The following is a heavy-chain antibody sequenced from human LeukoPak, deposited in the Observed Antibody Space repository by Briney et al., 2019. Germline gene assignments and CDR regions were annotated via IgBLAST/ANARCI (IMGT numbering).Heavy chain of an antibody. Sequence: GGSLRLSCAASGFTFSNAWMSWVRQAPGKGLEWVGRLKSKTDGGTTDYAAPVKGRFTISRDDSKNTLYLQMNSLKTEDTAVYYCTTDKKYWGQGTLVTVSS. V-gene: IGHV3-15*01. CDR1: GFTFSNAW. J-gene: IGHJ4*02. CDR3: TTDKKY. CDR2: LKSKTDGGTT.